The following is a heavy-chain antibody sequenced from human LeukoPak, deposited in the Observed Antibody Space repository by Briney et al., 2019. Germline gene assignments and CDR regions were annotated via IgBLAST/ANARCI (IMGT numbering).Heavy chain of an antibody. CDR2: IYHSGST. V-gene: IGHV4-59*08. CDR1: GGSISNYY. CDR3: ARQGYCTSTTCYYYYGMAV. Sequence: SETLSLTCTVSGGSISNYYWNWIRQPPGKGLEWIEYIYHSGSTYYSPSLKSRVTISVDTSKNQFSLKLSSVTAADTAVYYCARQGYCTSTTCYYYYGMAVWGQGTTVTVSS. J-gene: IGHJ6*02. D-gene: IGHD2-2*01.